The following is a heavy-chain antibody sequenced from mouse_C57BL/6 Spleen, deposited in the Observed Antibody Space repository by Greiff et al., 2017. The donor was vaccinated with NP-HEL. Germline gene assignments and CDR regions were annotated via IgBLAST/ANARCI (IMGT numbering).Heavy chain of an antibody. CDR2: ISSGSSTI. CDR3: ARIRDGYYWFAY. CDR1: GFTFSDYG. V-gene: IGHV5-17*01. J-gene: IGHJ3*01. D-gene: IGHD2-3*01. Sequence: EVKLVESGGGLVKPGGSLKLSCAASGFTFSDYGMHWVRQAPEKGLEWVAYISSGSSTIYYADTVKGRFTISRDNAKNTLFLQMTSLRSEDTAMYYCARIRDGYYWFAYWGQGTLVTVSA.